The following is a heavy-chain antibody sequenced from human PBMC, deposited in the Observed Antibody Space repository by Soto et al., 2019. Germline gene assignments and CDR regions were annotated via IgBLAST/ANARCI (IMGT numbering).Heavy chain of an antibody. CDR1: GGSISSGGYY. CDR2: IYYSGGT. CDR3: ARDGRDDYSH. V-gene: IGHV4-31*03. Sequence: PSETLSLTCTVSGGSISSGGYYWSWIRQHPGKGLEWIGYIYYSGGTYYNPSLKSRVTISVDTSKNQFSLKLSSVTAADTAVYYCARDGRDDYSHWGQGTLVTVSS. D-gene: IGHD4-4*01. J-gene: IGHJ4*02.